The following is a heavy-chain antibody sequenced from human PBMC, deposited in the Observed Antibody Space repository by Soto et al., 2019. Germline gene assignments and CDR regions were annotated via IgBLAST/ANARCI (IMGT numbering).Heavy chain of an antibody. Sequence: QVQLVQSGAEVKKPGASVKVSCKASGYTFTSYYMHWVRQAPGQGLEWMGIINPSGGSTSYAQKFQGRVTMNRGTSTSTVYMELSSLRSEDTAVYYCARAPGSVTTFDYWGQGTLVTVSS. V-gene: IGHV1-46*01. J-gene: IGHJ4*02. CDR3: ARAPGSVTTFDY. CDR2: INPSGGST. CDR1: GYTFTSYY. D-gene: IGHD4-17*01.